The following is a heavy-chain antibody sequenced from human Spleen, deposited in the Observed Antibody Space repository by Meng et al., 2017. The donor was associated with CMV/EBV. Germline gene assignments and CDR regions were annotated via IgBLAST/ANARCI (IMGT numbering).Heavy chain of an antibody. V-gene: IGHV3-15*01. Sequence: NAWMSWVRQAPGKGLEWVGRIKSKTDGGTTDYAAPVKGRFPISRDDSKNTLYLQMNSLKTEDTAVYYCTTDPGPYYDFWSGYYLVDYWGQGTLVTVSS. CDR1: NAW. CDR2: IKSKTDGGTT. J-gene: IGHJ4*02. CDR3: TTDPGPYYDFWSGYYLVDY. D-gene: IGHD3-3*01.